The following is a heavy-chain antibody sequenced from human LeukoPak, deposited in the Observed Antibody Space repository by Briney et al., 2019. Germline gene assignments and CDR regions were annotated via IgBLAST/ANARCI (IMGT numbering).Heavy chain of an antibody. CDR2: ISTSSTYI. CDR3: ARHEPVITLSSYYYGMDA. CDR1: GFTFSTYS. Sequence: GGSLRLSCAASGFTFSTYSMNWVRQAPGKGLEWVSSISTSSTYIYYADSVKGRFTISRDNAKNSLYLQMNSLRAEDTAVYYCARHEPVITLSSYYYGMDAWGPGTTVTVSS. D-gene: IGHD1-14*01. V-gene: IGHV3-21*01. J-gene: IGHJ6*02.